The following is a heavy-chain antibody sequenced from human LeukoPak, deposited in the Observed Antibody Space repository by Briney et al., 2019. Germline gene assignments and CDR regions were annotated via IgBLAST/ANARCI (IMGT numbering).Heavy chain of an antibody. CDR1: GGSISSSSYY. CDR2: IYYSGST. Sequence: PSETLSLTCTVSGGSISSSSYYWGWIRQPPGKGLEWIGSIYYSGSTYYNPSLKSRVTISVDTSKNQFSLKLSSVTAADTAVYYCARGSYCSGGSCYGPRWYFDLWGRGTLVTVSS. D-gene: IGHD2-15*01. V-gene: IGHV4-39*07. CDR3: ARGSYCSGGSCYGPRWYFDL. J-gene: IGHJ2*01.